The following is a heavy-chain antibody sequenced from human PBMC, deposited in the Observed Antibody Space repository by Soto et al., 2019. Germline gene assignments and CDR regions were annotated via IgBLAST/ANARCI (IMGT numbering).Heavy chain of an antibody. V-gene: IGHV3-30-3*01. D-gene: IGHD7-27*01. Sequence: GGSLRLSCAASGFSFSISPMHWVRQAPGKGPEWVALISYDGTNKFYADSVKGRFTISRDNSRSTLYLQVDSLRPEDAAVYYCARDPKTSGGQHWAFNYFDSWGQGTLVTVSS. CDR2: ISYDGTNK. J-gene: IGHJ4*02. CDR3: ARDPKTSGGQHWAFNYFDS. CDR1: GFSFSISP.